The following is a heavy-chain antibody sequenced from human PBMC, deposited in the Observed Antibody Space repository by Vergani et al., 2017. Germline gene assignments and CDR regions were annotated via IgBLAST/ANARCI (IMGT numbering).Heavy chain of an antibody. D-gene: IGHD2-21*01. Sequence: EVQLVESGGGLVQPGGSLRLSCAASGFTFSDHYMDWVRQAPGKGLEWVGRTRNKANSYTTEYAASVKGRFTISRDDSKNSLYLQMNSLKTEDTAVYYCARXGGDKTHYYYGMDVWGQGP. J-gene: IGHJ6*02. CDR1: GFTFSDHY. V-gene: IGHV3-72*01. CDR2: TRNKANSYTT. CDR3: ARXGGDKTHYYYGMDV.